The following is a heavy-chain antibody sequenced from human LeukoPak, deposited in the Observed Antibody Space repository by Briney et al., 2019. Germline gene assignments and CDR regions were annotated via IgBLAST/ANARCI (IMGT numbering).Heavy chain of an antibody. CDR1: GGSISSGSYY. D-gene: IGHD3-10*02. V-gene: IGHV4-61*02. CDR3: ARAVFRPHWYFDL. J-gene: IGHJ2*01. CDR2: IYTSGST. Sequence: PSETLFLTCTVSGGSISSGSYYWSWIRQPAGKGLEWIGRIYTSGSTNYNPSLKSRVTISVDTSKNQFSLKLSSVTAADTAVYYCARAVFRPHWYFDLWGRGTLVTVSS.